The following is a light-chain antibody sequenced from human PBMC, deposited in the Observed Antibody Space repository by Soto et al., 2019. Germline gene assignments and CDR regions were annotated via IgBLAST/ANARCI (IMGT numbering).Light chain of an antibody. Sequence: DIQMTQSPSTLSASVGDRVTITCRASRTISNWLAWYQQKPGKAPNLLIYDASSLEGGVPSRFSGSGSGTEFTLTLSSLQPDDFATYYCQQYYSYWTFGQGTKVEIK. V-gene: IGKV1-5*01. CDR1: RTISNW. CDR3: QQYYSYWT. CDR2: DAS. J-gene: IGKJ1*01.